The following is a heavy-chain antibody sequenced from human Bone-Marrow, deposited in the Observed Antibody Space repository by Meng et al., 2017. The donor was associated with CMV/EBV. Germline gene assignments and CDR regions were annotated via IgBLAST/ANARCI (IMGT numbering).Heavy chain of an antibody. Sequence: GGSLRLSCAASGFTFSSYSMNWVRQAPGKGLEWVSSISSSSSYIYYADSVKGRFTISRDNAKNSLYLQMNSLRAEDTAVYYCARDRSSYGMDVWGQGTTVTVSS. CDR3: ARDRSSYGMDV. J-gene: IGHJ6*02. CDR2: ISSSSSYI. CDR1: GFTFSSYS. D-gene: IGHD2-2*01. V-gene: IGHV3-21*01.